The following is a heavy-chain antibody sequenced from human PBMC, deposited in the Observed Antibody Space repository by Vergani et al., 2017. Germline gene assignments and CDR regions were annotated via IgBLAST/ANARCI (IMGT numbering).Heavy chain of an antibody. V-gene: IGHV4-59*12. CDR2: IYYSGST. J-gene: IGHJ3*02. D-gene: IGHD3-10*01. CDR1: SGSISSYY. CDR3: ARGPRITMVRGVIIGYAFDI. Sequence: QVQLQESGPGLVKPSETLSLTCTVSSGSISSYYWSWIRQPPGKGLEWIGYIYYSGSTNYNPSLKSRVTISVDTSKNQFSLKLSSVTAADTAVYYCARGPRITMVRGVIIGYAFDIWGQGTMVTVSS.